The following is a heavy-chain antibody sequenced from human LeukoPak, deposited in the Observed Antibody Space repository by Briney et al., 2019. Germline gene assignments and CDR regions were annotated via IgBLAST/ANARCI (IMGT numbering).Heavy chain of an antibody. CDR3: AKMSLGAAAAQRGPYYFDY. D-gene: IGHD6-13*01. CDR1: GFTVSSNY. V-gene: IGHV3-53*01. Sequence: GGSLRLSCAASGFTVSSNYMSWVRQAPGKGLEWVSVIYSGGSTYYADSVKGRFTISRDNSKNTLYLQMNSLRAEDTAVYYCAKMSLGAAAAQRGPYYFDYWGQGTLVTVSS. CDR2: IYSGGST. J-gene: IGHJ4*02.